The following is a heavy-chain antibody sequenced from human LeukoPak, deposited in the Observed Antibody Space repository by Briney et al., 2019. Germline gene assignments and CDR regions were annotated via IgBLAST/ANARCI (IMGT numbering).Heavy chain of an antibody. Sequence: PGGSLRLSCVASGFTFSNYAMNWVRQAPGKGLEWVSGVSGGGSSTYYADSVKGRFTISRDNSKNMLYLQMNSLRAEDTAVYYCAKDLHTSRYACCFDYWGQGTLVTVSS. CDR3: AKDLHTSRYACCFDY. D-gene: IGHD6-13*01. J-gene: IGHJ4*02. CDR2: VSGGGSST. V-gene: IGHV3-23*01. CDR1: GFTFSNYA.